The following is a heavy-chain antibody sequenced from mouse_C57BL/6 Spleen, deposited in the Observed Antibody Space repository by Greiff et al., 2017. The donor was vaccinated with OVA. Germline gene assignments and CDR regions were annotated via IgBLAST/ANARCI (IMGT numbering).Heavy chain of an antibody. CDR2: ISSGGSYT. CDR3: ARQGTTVVDYYAMDY. J-gene: IGHJ4*01. D-gene: IGHD1-1*01. CDR1: GFTFSSYG. Sequence: EVKVVESGGDLVKPGGSLKLSCAASGFTFSSYGMSWVRQTPDKRLEWVATISSGGSYTYYPDSVKGRFTISRDNAKNTLYLQMSSLKSEDTAMYYCARQGTTVVDYYAMDYWGQGTSVTVSS. V-gene: IGHV5-6*01.